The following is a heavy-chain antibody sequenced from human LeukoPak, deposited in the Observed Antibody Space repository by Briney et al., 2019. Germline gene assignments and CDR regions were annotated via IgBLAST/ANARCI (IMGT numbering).Heavy chain of an antibody. CDR2: IYYSGST. J-gene: IGHJ6*02. Sequence: PSETLSLTCTVSGGSISSSSYYWGWIRQSPGKGLEWIGSIYYSGSTYYNPSLKSRVTISVDTSKNQFSLKLSSVTAADTAVYYCASRYDSSGYKGFYYYYYGMDVWGQGTTVTVSS. D-gene: IGHD3-22*01. V-gene: IGHV4-39*01. CDR3: ASRYDSSGYKGFYYYYYGMDV. CDR1: GGSISSSSYY.